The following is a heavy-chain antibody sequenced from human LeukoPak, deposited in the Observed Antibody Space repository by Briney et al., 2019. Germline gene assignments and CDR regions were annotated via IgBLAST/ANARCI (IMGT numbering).Heavy chain of an antibody. Sequence: GASVKVSCKASGYTFTGYYMHWVRQAPGQGLEWMAWINPNSGNTDYAQKLQGRVTMTTDTSTSTAYMELRSLRSDDTAVYYCARVGPTVNAPFDPWGQGTLVTVSS. D-gene: IGHD4-11*01. CDR1: GYTFTGYY. CDR3: ARVGPTVNAPFDP. V-gene: IGHV1-18*04. CDR2: INPNSGNT. J-gene: IGHJ5*02.